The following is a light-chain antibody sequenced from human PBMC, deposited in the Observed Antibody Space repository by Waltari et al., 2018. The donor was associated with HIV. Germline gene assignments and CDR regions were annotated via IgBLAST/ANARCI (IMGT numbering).Light chain of an antibody. J-gene: IGKJ1*01. CDR1: QSLLHSNGYNY. Sequence: DIVLTQSPLSLPVTLGEPASISCTSSQSLLHSNGYNYLDWYLQKPGQSPQLLIYLRSKRASGVPDRFSGSGSGTDFTLKISRVEAEDVGVYYCMQALQTPWTFGQGTKVEIK. CDR2: LRS. V-gene: IGKV2-28*01. CDR3: MQALQTPWT.